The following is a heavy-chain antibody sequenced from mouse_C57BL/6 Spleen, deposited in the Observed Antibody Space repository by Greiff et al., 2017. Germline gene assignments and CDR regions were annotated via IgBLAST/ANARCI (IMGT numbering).Heavy chain of an antibody. CDR1: GYTFTSYW. D-gene: IGHD3-2*02. CDR2: IDPSDSYT. Sequence: VQLQQPGAELVMPGASVKLSCKASGYTFTSYWMHWVKQRPGQGLEWIGEIDPSDSYTNYNQKFKGKSTLTVDKSSSPAYMQLISLTSEDSAVYYCARDRTAQATWFAYWGQGTLVTVSA. J-gene: IGHJ3*01. CDR3: ARDRTAQATWFAY. V-gene: IGHV1-69*01.